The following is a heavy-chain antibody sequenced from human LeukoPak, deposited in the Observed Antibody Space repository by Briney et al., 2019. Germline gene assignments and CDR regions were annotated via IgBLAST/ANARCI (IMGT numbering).Heavy chain of an antibody. CDR2: VYTGGRT. D-gene: IGHD3-9*01. CDR1: GFTIGKSD. Sequence: GGSLRLSCAISGFTIGKSDMAWVRQAPGKGLEWVSIVYTGGRTFHADSVKGRFTMSRDQSKNTVGLQMNSLRSEDTALYYCARGSMPGTGLPFDYWGQGTQVSVSS. J-gene: IGHJ4*02. V-gene: IGHV3-53*05. CDR3: ARGSMPGTGLPFDY.